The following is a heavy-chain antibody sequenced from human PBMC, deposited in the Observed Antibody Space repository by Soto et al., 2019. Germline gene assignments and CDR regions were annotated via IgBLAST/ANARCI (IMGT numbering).Heavy chain of an antibody. CDR2: ISYDGSNK. Sequence: GGSLRLSCAASGFTFSSYGMHWVRQAPGKGLEWVAVISYDGSNKYYADSVKGRFTISRDNSKNTLYLQMNSLRAEDTAVYYCAKASLAGMTTFLTGAFDIWGQGTMVTVSS. J-gene: IGHJ3*02. CDR1: GFTFSSYG. V-gene: IGHV3-30*18. D-gene: IGHD4-17*01. CDR3: AKASLAGMTTFLTGAFDI.